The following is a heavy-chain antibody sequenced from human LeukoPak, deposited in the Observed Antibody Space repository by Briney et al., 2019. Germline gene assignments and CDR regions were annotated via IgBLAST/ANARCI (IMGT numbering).Heavy chain of an antibody. V-gene: IGHV3-11*01. CDR1: GFTFSDYY. Sequence: PGGSLRLSCAAPGFTFSDYYMRWIRQAPGKGLEWVSYISSSGSTIYYADSVKGRFTISRDNAKNSLYLQMNSLRAEDTAVYYCARDPERRWLPSRDAFDIWGQGTMVTVSS. CDR3: ARDPERRWLPSRDAFDI. J-gene: IGHJ3*02. CDR2: ISSSGSTI. D-gene: IGHD5-24*01.